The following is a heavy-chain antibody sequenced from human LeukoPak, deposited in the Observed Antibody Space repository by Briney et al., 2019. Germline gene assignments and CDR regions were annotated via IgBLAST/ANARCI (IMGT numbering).Heavy chain of an antibody. J-gene: IGHJ4*02. Sequence: PGGSLRLSCAASGFTVSSNYMSWVRQAPGKGLEWVSVIYSGGSTYYADSVKGRFTISRDNSKNTLYLQMNSLRAEDTAVYYCARAPASNERFGEFSYWGQGTLVTVSS. D-gene: IGHD3-10*01. CDR3: ARAPASNERFGEFSY. CDR2: IYSGGST. V-gene: IGHV3-53*01. CDR1: GFTVSSNY.